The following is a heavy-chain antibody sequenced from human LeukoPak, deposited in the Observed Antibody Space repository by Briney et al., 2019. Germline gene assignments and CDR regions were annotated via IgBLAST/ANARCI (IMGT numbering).Heavy chain of an antibody. Sequence: GGSLRLSCAASGFTFSSYAMSWVRQAPGKELEWVSAISGSGGSTYYADSVKGRFTISRDNSKNTLYLQMNSLRAEDTAVYYCAKTRGWPYYFDYWGQGTLVTVSS. D-gene: IGHD6-19*01. CDR3: AKTRGWPYYFDY. J-gene: IGHJ4*02. CDR2: ISGSGGST. CDR1: GFTFSSYA. V-gene: IGHV3-23*01.